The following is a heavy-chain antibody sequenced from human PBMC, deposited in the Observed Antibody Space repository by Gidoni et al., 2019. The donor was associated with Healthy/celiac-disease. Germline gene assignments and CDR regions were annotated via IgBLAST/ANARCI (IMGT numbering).Heavy chain of an antibody. Sequence: QLQLQESGPGLVKPSETLSPTGTVSGGSISSSSYYWGWIRQPPGKGLEWIGSIHYRGSTYYNPALTSRVTISVDTSKNQFSLKLSSVTAADTAVYYCARVRVIVVVIAEFDYWGQGTLVTVSS. CDR2: IHYRGST. D-gene: IGHD3-22*01. V-gene: IGHV4-39*01. CDR1: GGSISSSSYY. CDR3: ARVRVIVVVIAEFDY. J-gene: IGHJ4*02.